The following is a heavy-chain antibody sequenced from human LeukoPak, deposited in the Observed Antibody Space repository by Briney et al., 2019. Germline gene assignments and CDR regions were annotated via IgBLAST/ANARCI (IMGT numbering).Heavy chain of an antibody. CDR3: ASWYSSGWALEYYFDY. CDR2: IKQDGSEK. CDR1: GFTFSSYA. D-gene: IGHD6-19*01. Sequence: GGSLRLSCAASGFTFSSYAMSWVRQAPGKGLEWVANIKQDGSEKYYVDSVKGRFTISRDNAKNSLYLQMNSLRAEDTAVYYCASWYSSGWALEYYFDYWGQGTLVTVSS. J-gene: IGHJ4*02. V-gene: IGHV3-7*01.